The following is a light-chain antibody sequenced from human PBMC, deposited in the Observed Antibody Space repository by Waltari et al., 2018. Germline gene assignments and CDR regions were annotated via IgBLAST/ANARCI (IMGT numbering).Light chain of an antibody. CDR2: YAS. CDR1: QSIGSS. J-gene: IGKJ2*01. CDR3: HQSSSLPYT. V-gene: IGKV6D-21*02. Sequence: EVVLTQSPDFQSVTPQEKVTITCRASQSIGSSIHWYQQKPNQSPNLLIKYASQSISGVPSRFSGRGSGTAFTLTINGLEAEDAAASYCHQSSSLPYTFGQGTKLEIK.